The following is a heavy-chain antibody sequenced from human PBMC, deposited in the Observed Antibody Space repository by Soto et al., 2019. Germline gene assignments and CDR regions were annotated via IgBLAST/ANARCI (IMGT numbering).Heavy chain of an antibody. Sequence: AASVKVSCKASGYTFTNYAMHWVRQAPGQRPEWMGWIHAGDGNTKLSQNFQGRLTITRDTSANTAYMELSSLRSEDTAVYYCAFGTDYFHYWGQGTLVTVSS. V-gene: IGHV1-3*01. J-gene: IGHJ1*01. D-gene: IGHD3-16*01. CDR2: IHAGDGNT. CDR3: AFGTDYFHY. CDR1: GYTFTNYA.